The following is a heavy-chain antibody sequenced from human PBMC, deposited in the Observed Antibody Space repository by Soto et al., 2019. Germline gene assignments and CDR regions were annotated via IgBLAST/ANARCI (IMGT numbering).Heavy chain of an antibody. CDR1: GGSISSGGYS. Sequence: SETLSLTCAVSGGSISSGGYSWSWIRQPPGKGLEWIGYIYHNGSTYYNPSLKSRVTISVDRSKNQFSLKLSSVTAADTAIYYCARVPDRWGQGTLVTVSS. CDR3: ARVPDR. J-gene: IGHJ5*02. V-gene: IGHV4-30-2*01. D-gene: IGHD2-2*01. CDR2: IYHNGST.